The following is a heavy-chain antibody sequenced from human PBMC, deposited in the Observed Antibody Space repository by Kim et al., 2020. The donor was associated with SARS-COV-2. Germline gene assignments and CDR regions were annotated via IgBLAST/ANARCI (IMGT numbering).Heavy chain of an antibody. J-gene: IGHJ6*02. CDR2: INHSGVT. V-gene: IGHV4-34*01. CDR3: ARGRAGVVPAPVLGLGPWFDFYAVDV. CDR1: GGFFSDYT. D-gene: IGHD2-2*02. Sequence: SETLSLTSAVYGGFFSDYTWSWIRQPPGKGLEWSGEINHSGVTNLSPSLKSRITISVDTSKSQFSLRLKSMTATDTAIYYCARGRAGVVPAPVLGLGPWFDFYAVDVWGRGTPVAGSS.